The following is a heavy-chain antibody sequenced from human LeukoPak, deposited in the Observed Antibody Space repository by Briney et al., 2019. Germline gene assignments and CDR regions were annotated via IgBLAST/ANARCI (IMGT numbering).Heavy chain of an antibody. CDR2: IYDSGST. CDR3: ARHGYLYDGSGYINY. D-gene: IGHD3-22*01. Sequence: SETLSLTCTVSGGSVSRSSYNWGWLRQPPGKGLEWIGSIYDSGSTYYNPSLKSRVTVSVDTSKNQFSLRLSSVTAADTAVYYCARHGYLYDGSGYINYWGQGTLVTVSS. J-gene: IGHJ4*02. V-gene: IGHV4-39*01. CDR1: GGSVSRSSYN.